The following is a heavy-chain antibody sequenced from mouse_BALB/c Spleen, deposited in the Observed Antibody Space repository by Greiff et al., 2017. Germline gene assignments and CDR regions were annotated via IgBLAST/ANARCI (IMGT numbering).Heavy chain of an antibody. Sequence: EVKVVESGGGLVKPGGSLKLSCAASGFTFSSYAMSWVRQTPEKRLEWVASISSGGSTYYPDTVKGRFTISRDNAKNTLYLQMSSLKSEDTAMYYCARQGLGRDFDVWGAGTTVTVSS. CDR2: ISSGGST. V-gene: IGHV5-6-5*01. J-gene: IGHJ1*01. CDR1: GFTFSSYA. CDR3: ARQGLGRDFDV. D-gene: IGHD4-1*01.